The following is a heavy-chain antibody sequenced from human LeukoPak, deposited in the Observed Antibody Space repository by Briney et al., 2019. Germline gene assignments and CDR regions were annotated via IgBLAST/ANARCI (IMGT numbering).Heavy chain of an antibody. Sequence: SETLSLTCTVSGYSISSGFYWGWIRQPPGKGLEWIGSISHSGSTYYNLSLKSRVTISVDTSKNQFSLKLSSVTAADTAVYYCVRLVATATNRFDPWGQGTLVTVSS. CDR2: ISHSGST. J-gene: IGHJ5*02. CDR1: GYSISSGFY. CDR3: VRLVATATNRFDP. D-gene: IGHD2-15*01. V-gene: IGHV4-38-2*02.